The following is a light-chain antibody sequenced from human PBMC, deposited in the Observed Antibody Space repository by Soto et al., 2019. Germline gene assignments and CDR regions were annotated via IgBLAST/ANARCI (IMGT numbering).Light chain of an antibody. Sequence: IQLTQSPSSLSTSVGDRVTITCRSSQYINNYLNWYQQQPGKAPKLLIYTASILESGVPSRFSGSGSGTDFTRTISSLQPEDFATYYCQQSASTVITFGPGTRVDLK. J-gene: IGKJ3*01. CDR2: TAS. CDR3: QQSASTVIT. V-gene: IGKV1-39*01. CDR1: QYINNY.